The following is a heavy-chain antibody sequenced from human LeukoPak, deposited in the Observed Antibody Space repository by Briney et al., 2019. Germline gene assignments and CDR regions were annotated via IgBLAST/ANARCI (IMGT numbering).Heavy chain of an antibody. CDR2: INQDGSEI. Sequence: PGGSLRLSCAASGFTFSNYWMSWVRQAPGKGLEWLANINQDGSEIYYVDSVKGRFTISRDNGKNSLYLKINSLGADDTAVYYCARDQGSMIVERTNNWYFDLWGRGTLVTVSS. CDR1: GFTFSNYW. CDR3: ARDQGSMIVERTNNWYFDL. V-gene: IGHV3-7*01. D-gene: IGHD3-22*01. J-gene: IGHJ2*01.